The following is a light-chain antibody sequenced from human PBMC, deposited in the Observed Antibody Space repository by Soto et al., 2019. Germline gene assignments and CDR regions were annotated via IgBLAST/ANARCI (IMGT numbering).Light chain of an antibody. V-gene: IGKV3-15*01. J-gene: IGKJ1*01. CDR1: QSVSSN. Sequence: EIVMTQSPATLSVSPGERATPSCRASQSVSSNLAWYQQKPVQAPRLLIYGASTRATGIPARFSGSGSGTDFTLTISSLQSEDCAVYYCQQYNNWPRTFGQGTKVEIK. CDR2: GAS. CDR3: QQYNNWPRT.